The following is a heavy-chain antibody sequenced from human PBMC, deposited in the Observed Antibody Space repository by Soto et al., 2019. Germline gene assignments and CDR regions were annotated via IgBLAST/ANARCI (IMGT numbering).Heavy chain of an antibody. D-gene: IGHD3-9*01. CDR1: GGTFSGYT. V-gene: IGHV1-69*02. CDR2: IIPILGMA. J-gene: IGHJ6*03. Sequence: SVKVSCKASGGTFSGYTISWVRQAPGQGLEWMGRIIPILGMANYAQKFQGRVTITADKSTSTAYMELSSLRSEDTAVYYCARRRSYDILTGYSESDYYYYYMDVWGKGTTVTVSS. CDR3: ARRRSYDILTGYSESDYYYYYMDV.